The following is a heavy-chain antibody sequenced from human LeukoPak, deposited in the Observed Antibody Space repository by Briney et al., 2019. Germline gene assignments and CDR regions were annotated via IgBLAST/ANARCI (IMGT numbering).Heavy chain of an antibody. CDR2: ISGSGGST. J-gene: IGHJ6*02. CDR3: AKDLRSYNRGSVGYYYGTDV. Sequence: GGSLRLSCAASGFTFSSYAMSWVRQAPGKGLEWVSAISGSGGSTYYADSVKGRFTISRDNSKDTLYLQMNSLRAEDTAVYYCAKDLRSYNRGSVGYYYGTDVWGQGTTVTVPS. D-gene: IGHD3-10*01. CDR1: GFTFSSYA. V-gene: IGHV3-23*01.